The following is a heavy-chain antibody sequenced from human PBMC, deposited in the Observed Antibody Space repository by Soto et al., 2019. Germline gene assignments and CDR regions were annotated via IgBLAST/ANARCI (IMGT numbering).Heavy chain of an antibody. CDR3: ARSPGYSSGPGYDP. CDR1: GGSISSGGYY. J-gene: IGHJ5*02. Sequence: SETLSLTCTVSGGSISSGGYYWNWIRQHPGKGLEWVGYIYYIGSTYYNPSLKSRVTISLDTSKNQFSLKLRSLRSDDTAVYYCARSPGYSSGPGYDPWGQGTLVTVSS. D-gene: IGHD6-19*01. V-gene: IGHV4-31*03. CDR2: IYYIGST.